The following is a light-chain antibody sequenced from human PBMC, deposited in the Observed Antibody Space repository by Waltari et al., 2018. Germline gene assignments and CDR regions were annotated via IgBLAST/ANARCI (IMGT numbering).Light chain of an antibody. J-gene: IGKJ1*01. CDR2: WAS. Sequence: DIVMTQSPDSLAVSLGERPTINCKSSQSVLYSSNNKKYLAWYQQKPGQPPKLLIYWASTRESGVPDRFSGSGSGTDFTLTISSLQAEDVAVYYCQQYYSTPRTFGQGTKVEIK. CDR1: QSVLYSSNNKKY. V-gene: IGKV4-1*01. CDR3: QQYYSTPRT.